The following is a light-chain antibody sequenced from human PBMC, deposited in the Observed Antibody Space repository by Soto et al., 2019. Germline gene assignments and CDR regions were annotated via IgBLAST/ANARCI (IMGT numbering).Light chain of an antibody. V-gene: IGKV1-39*01. CDR2: AES. CDR3: QQGYSTPWT. Sequence: DIQMTQSPSSLSASVGDRVTITCRASQSISSSLHCYQQRPGKAPKLLIYAESNLQRGVPSRFSASGSGTDFTLTLNSLQPEDFATYYGQQGYSTPWTFGQGNKVEIK. J-gene: IGKJ1*01. CDR1: QSISSS.